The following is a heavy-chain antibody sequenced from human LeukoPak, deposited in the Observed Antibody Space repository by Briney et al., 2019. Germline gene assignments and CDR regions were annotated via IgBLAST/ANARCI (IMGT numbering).Heavy chain of an antibody. CDR1: GGSFSGYY. V-gene: IGHV4-34*01. D-gene: IGHD3-10*01. CDR2: INHSGST. Sequence: PSETLSLTCAVYGGSFSGYYWSWIRQPPGKGLEWIGEINHSGSTNYNPSLKSRVTISVDTSKNQFSLKLSFVTAADTAAYYCARGLLWFGEFLDYWGQGTLVTVSS. J-gene: IGHJ4*02. CDR3: ARGLLWFGEFLDY.